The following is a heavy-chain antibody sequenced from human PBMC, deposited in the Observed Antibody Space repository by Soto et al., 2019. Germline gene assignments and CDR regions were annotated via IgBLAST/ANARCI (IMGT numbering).Heavy chain of an antibody. CDR2: INPSGGST. V-gene: IGHV1-46*01. CDR1: GYTFTSYY. CDR3: ATDPASRAASNDAFDS. J-gene: IGHJ3*02. D-gene: IGHD6-6*01. Sequence: ASVKVSCKASGYTFTSYYMHWVRQAPGQGREWMGIINPSGGSTSYAQKFQGRVTMTRDTSTSTVYMELSSLRSEDTAVYYCATDPASRAASNDAFDSWGQGTMVTVSS.